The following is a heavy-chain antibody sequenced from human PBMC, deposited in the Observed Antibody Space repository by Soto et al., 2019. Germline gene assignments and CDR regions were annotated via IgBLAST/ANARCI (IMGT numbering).Heavy chain of an antibody. CDR1: GYTFTVYY. D-gene: IGHD6-6*01. J-gene: IGHJ2*01. CDR2: INPNTGGT. CDR3: ARDASSSSLFADRTPKNSYFNL. Sequence: QGQLVQSGAEVKKPGASVQVSCEASGYTFTVYYFHWVLQAPGQGLEWMGWINPNTGGTKYAQKFQGRVTMTSDNSISTAYMELSRLTSEHTAVYYCARDASSSSLFADRTPKNSYFNLWGRGTLVTLSS. V-gene: IGHV1-2*02.